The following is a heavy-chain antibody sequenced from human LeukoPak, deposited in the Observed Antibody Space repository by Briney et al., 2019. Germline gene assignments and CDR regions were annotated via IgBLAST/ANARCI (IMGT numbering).Heavy chain of an antibody. J-gene: IGHJ6*02. CDR1: GFTFSSYS. CDR2: ISSSSSTI. CDR3: ARQYYYDSSGYYYYYGMDV. Sequence: SGGSLRLSCAASGFTFSSYSMNWVRQAPGKGLEWVSYISSSSSTIYYADSVKGRFTISRDNAKNSLYLQMNSLRYEDTAVYYCARQYYYDSSGYYYYYGMDVWGQGTTVTVSS. D-gene: IGHD3-22*01. V-gene: IGHV3-48*02.